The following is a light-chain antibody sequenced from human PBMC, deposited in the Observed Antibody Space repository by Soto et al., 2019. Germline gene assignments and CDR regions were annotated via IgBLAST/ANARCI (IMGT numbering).Light chain of an antibody. CDR3: QQYHNWPPWT. J-gene: IGKJ1*01. Sequence: EIVMTQSPATLPVSPGERATLSCRASQSVSSNLAWDQQKPGQAPRLLIYGASTRATGIPARFSGSGSGAEFTLNISSLQSEDFAVYYCQQYHNWPPWTFGQGTKVEIK. V-gene: IGKV3-15*01. CDR2: GAS. CDR1: QSVSSN.